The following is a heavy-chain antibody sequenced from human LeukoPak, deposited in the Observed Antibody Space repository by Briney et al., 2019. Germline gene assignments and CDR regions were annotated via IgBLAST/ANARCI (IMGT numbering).Heavy chain of an antibody. Sequence: ASVKVSCKASGYTFTGYYMHWVRQAPGQGLEWMGRINTNSGGRNYAQKFQGRVTMTRDTTISTAYMELSRLRSDDTAVYYCARDRILDYYYIDVWRKGTTVTVSS. CDR3: ARDRILDYYYIDV. D-gene: IGHD3-3*02. V-gene: IGHV1-2*06. J-gene: IGHJ6*03. CDR1: GYTFTGYY. CDR2: INTNSGGR.